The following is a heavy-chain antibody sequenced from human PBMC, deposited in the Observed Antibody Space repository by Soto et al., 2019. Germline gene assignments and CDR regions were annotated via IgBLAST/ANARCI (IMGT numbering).Heavy chain of an antibody. D-gene: IGHD3-3*01. Sequence: QVPLVESGGGLVKPGGSLSLSCAASGFTFSDHYMSWIRQAPGKGLEWLSYIGSDGSPKFYADSVKGRFTISRDNAKNSLFLQMNSLRVDDTAVYYCARDRRYDFWSGYSAPFDYWCQGTRVTVSS. CDR3: ARDRRYDFWSGYSAPFDY. CDR2: IGSDGSPK. V-gene: IGHV3-11*01. J-gene: IGHJ4*02. CDR1: GFTFSDHY.